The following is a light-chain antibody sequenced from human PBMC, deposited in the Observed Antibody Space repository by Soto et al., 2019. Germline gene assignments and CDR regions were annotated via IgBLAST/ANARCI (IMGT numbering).Light chain of an antibody. CDR1: SSNIGNNY. CDR3: GTWDSSLSAVV. V-gene: IGLV1-51*01. CDR2: ENN. Sequence: QSVLTQPPSVSAAPGQKVTISCSGSSSNIGNNYVSWYQQLPGTAPKLLIYENNKRPSGIPDRISGSKSGTSATLGITGFQTGDEADYYCGTWDSSLSAVVFGGGTKVTVL. J-gene: IGLJ2*01.